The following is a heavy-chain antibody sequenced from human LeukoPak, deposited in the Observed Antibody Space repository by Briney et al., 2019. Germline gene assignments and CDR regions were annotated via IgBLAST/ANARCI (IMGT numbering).Heavy chain of an antibody. CDR3: ARRNYYDVWFDP. V-gene: IGHV5-51*01. J-gene: IGHJ5*02. CDR1: SYNFRNYW. Sequence: GESLRISCRASSYNFRNYWIGWVRQMPGKGLEWMGIIYPGGSETQYMPSFEGQVTISVDESTSTVYLQWSTLKASDTAMYYCARRNYYDVWFDPWGQGTLVTVSS. D-gene: IGHD3-16*01. CDR2: IYPGGSET.